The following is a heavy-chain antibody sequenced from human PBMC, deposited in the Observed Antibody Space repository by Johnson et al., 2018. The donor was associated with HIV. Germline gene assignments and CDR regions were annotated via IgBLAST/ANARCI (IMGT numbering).Heavy chain of an antibody. Sequence: QVQLVESGGGVVQPGRSLRLSCAASGFTFNTYGMDWVRQAPGKGLEWVAFIRYDGNSKYYIDSVKGRFTVSRDNSKNTLYLQMNSLRADDTAVYYCAKESETYGGNIGFQHAFDIWGQGTMVTVSS. CDR3: AKESETYGGNIGFQHAFDI. J-gene: IGHJ3*02. D-gene: IGHD4-23*01. CDR1: GFTFNTYG. V-gene: IGHV3-30*02. CDR2: IRYDGNSK.